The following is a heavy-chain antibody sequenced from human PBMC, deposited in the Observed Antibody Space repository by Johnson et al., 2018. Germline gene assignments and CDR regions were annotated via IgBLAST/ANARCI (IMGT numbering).Heavy chain of an antibody. CDR2: IFYSGRP. CDR3: ARDIGDDRMTGYSHYYMDV. CDR1: GGSISSHY. D-gene: IGHD3-9*01. J-gene: IGHJ6*03. Sequence: QVQLQESGPGLVKPSETLSLTCTVSGGSISSHYWSWIRQPPGKGLEWIGYIFYSGRPNYNTSLNSRVTMSLDTSKKQLSLKLTSVTAADTAVYYCARDIGDDRMTGYSHYYMDVWGKGTTVTVSS. V-gene: IGHV4-59*11.